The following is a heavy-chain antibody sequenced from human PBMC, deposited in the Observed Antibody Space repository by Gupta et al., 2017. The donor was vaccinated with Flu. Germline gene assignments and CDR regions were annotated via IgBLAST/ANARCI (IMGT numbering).Heavy chain of an antibody. D-gene: IGHD5-18*01. CDR1: SFC. CDR2: ISSTGRT. Sequence: SFCWGWVRQAPGKGLEYLGSISSTGRTSYNPYLKSGGFMAERTTTNKFSLQQISGTAADTAVEYCASLDDDTAMQIGRDYWGQGTLVTVSS. J-gene: IGHJ4*02. V-gene: IGHV4-39*01. CDR3: ASLDDDTAMQIGRDY.